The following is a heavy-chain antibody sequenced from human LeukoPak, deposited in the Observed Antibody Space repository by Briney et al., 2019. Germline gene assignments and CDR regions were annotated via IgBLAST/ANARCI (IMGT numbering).Heavy chain of an antibody. J-gene: IGHJ5*02. V-gene: IGHV1-2*06. D-gene: IGHD7-27*01. Sequence: GASVKVSCKASGYTFTGYYMHWVRQAPGQGLEWMGRINPNSGGTNYAQKLQGRVTMTTDTSTSTAYMELRSLRSDDTAVYYCARVGLGTSNWFDPWGQGTLVTVSS. CDR1: GYTFTGYY. CDR2: INPNSGGT. CDR3: ARVGLGTSNWFDP.